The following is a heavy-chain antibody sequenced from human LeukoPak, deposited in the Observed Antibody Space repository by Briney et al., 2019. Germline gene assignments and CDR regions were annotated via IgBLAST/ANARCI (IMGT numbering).Heavy chain of an antibody. CDR3: ATSRDGYNSYYFDY. V-gene: IGHV3-66*01. CDR1: GFTVSSNY. J-gene: IGHJ4*02. D-gene: IGHD5-12*01. CDR2: IYSGGST. Sequence: PGGSLRLSCAASGFTVSSNYMSWVRQAPGKGLEWVSVIYSGGSTYYADSVKGRFTISRDNSKNTLYLQMNSLRAEDTAVYYCATSRDGYNSYYFDYWGQGTLVTVSS.